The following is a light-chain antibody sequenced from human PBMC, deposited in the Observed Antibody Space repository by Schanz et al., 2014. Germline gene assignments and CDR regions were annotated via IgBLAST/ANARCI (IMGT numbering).Light chain of an antibody. V-gene: IGKV1-5*01. Sequence: GDSVTITCRASQVVDDRVAWYQQKPGEAPKVLIYDASSLESGVPSRFSGSGSGTEFTLTITSLQPDDFATYYCQQYNSYSQTFGQGTRLQIK. CDR3: QQYNSYSQT. CDR2: DAS. J-gene: IGKJ2*01. CDR1: QVVDDR.